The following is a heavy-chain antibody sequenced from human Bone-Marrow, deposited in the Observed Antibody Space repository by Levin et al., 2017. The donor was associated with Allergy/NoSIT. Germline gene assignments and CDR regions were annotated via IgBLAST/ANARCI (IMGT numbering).Heavy chain of an antibody. D-gene: IGHD3-22*01. J-gene: IGHJ4*02. CDR2: IKSKTDGGTT. V-gene: IGHV3-15*01. Sequence: GGSLRLSCAASGFTFSNAWMSWVRQAPGKGLEWVGRIKSKTDGGTTDYAAPVKGRFTISRDDSKNTLYLQMNSLKTEDTAVYYCTTYYYYDSPFDYWGQGTLVTVSS. CDR3: TTYYYYDSPFDY. CDR1: GFTFSNAW.